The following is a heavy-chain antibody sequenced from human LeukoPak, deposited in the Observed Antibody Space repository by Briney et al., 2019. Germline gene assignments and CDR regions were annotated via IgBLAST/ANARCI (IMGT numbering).Heavy chain of an antibody. CDR3: ARGPLWGDYGGKSPDNWFDP. J-gene: IGHJ5*02. CDR2: MNPNSGNT. D-gene: IGHD4-23*01. CDR1: GYTFTSYG. Sequence: GSVKVSCKASGYTFTSYGINWVRQATGQGLEWMGWMNPNSGNTGYAQKFQGRVTMTRNTSISTAYMELSSLRSEDAAVYYCARGPLWGDYGGKSPDNWFDPWGQGTLVTVSS. V-gene: IGHV1-8*02.